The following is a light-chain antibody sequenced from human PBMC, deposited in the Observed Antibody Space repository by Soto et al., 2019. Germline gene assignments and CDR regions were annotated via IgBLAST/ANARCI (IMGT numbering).Light chain of an antibody. CDR2: GAS. CDR1: HSSSSNF. V-gene: IGKV3-20*01. CDR3: QQYGGSLT. Sequence: IVLTQSPGTLSLSPGERATLSCPTSHSSSSNFLSWYQQKRGQAPRLLIYGASSRATGIPEMFSGRCSGTDFPLTISRLEPEDFALYYCQQYGGSLTFGGGTKVDIK. J-gene: IGKJ4*01.